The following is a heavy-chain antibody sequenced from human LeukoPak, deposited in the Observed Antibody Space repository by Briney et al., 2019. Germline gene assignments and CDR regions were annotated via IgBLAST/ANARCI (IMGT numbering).Heavy chain of an antibody. V-gene: IGHV3-23*01. J-gene: IGHJ4*02. Sequence: PGGSLRLSCATSGFTFSSYAMSWVRQAPGKGLEWVSVISGSGGSTYYADSVKGRFTISRDNSKNTLYLQMNSLRAEDTAVYYCAKVAAYYYGSGSPDYWGQGTLVTVSS. CDR2: ISGSGGST. CDR3: AKVAAYYYGSGSPDY. D-gene: IGHD3-10*01. CDR1: GFTFSSYA.